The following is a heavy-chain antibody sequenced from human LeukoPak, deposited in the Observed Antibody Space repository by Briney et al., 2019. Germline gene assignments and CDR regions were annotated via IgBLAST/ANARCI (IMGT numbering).Heavy chain of an antibody. CDR2: ISWNSGSI. D-gene: IGHD4-17*01. CDR3: AIQYQSTTVTRGEAY. V-gene: IGHV3-9*01. J-gene: IGHJ4*02. Sequence: PGGSLRLSCAASGFTFDDYAMHWVRQAPGKGLEWVSGISWNSGSIGYADSVKGRFTISRDNAKNSLYLQMNSLRAEDTALYYCAIQYQSTTVTRGEAYWGQGTLVTVSS. CDR1: GFTFDDYA.